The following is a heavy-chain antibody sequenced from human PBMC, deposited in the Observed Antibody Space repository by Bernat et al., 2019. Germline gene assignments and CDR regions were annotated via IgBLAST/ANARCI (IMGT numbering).Heavy chain of an antibody. CDR2: ISAYNGNT. CDR1: GYTFTSYG. CDR3: ARDRRTWGRGYYFDY. V-gene: IGHV1-18*01. D-gene: IGHD3-16*01. J-gene: IGHJ4*02. Sequence: QVQLVQSGAEVKKPGASVKVSCKASGYTFTSYGISWVRQAPGQGLEWMGWISAYNGNTNYAQKLQGRVTMTTDTSTSTAYMELRSLGSDDTAVYYCARDRRTWGRGYYFDYRGQGTLVTVSS.